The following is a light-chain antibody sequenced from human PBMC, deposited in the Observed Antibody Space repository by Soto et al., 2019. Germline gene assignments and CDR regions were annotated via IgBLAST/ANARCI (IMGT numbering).Light chain of an antibody. CDR3: NSYTTSSSLYV. V-gene: IGLV2-14*01. CDR1: SSDIGGYDH. CDR2: DVS. Sequence: QSSLTQPATVSGSPGQSITIPCTGTSSDIGGYDHVSWYQQHPGKAPKLMVYDVSNRPSGVSDRFYGSKSANTASLTISGLQAEDEADYYCNSYTTSSSLYVFGTGTKLTV. J-gene: IGLJ1*01.